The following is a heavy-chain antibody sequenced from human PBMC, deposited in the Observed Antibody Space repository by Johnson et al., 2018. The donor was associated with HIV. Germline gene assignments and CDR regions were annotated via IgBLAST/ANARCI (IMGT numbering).Heavy chain of an antibody. V-gene: IGHV3-7*05. Sequence: EVQLVESGGGLVQPGGSLRLSCAASGFTFSSYWMSWVRQAPGKGLELVANIKQDGSEKYYVDSVKGRFTISRDNAKNSLYLQMNSLRAEDTAVYYCARDGEYSSGWYFPIRVDDAFDIWGQGTMVTVSS. CDR2: IKQDGSEK. CDR1: GFTFSSYW. J-gene: IGHJ3*02. CDR3: ARDGEYSSGWYFPIRVDDAFDI. D-gene: IGHD6-19*01.